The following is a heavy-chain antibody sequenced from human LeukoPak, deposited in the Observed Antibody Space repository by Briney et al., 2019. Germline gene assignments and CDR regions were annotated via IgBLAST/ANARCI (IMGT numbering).Heavy chain of an antibody. CDR3: ARGPYDSSGYRFDY. CDR1: GFTVSSNY. D-gene: IGHD3-22*01. J-gene: IGHJ4*02. V-gene: IGHV3-66*01. CDR2: IYSGGST. Sequence: GGSLRLSCAASGFTVSSNYMSWVRQAPGKGLEWVSVIYSGGSTYYADSVKGRFTISRDNSKNTLYLQMNSLRAEDTAVYYCARGPYDSSGYRFDYWGQGTLVTVSS.